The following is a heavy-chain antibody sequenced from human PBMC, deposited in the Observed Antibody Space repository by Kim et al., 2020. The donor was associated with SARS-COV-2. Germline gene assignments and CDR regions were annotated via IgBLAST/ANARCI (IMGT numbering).Heavy chain of an antibody. CDR2: IYTSGST. Sequence: SETLSLTCTVSGGSISSGSYYWSWIRQPAGKGLEWIGRIYTSGSTNYNPSLKSRVTISVDTSKNQFSLKLSSVTAADTAVYYCARTRTSGSYGADYYYYGMDVWGQGTTVTVSS. CDR3: ARTRTSGSYGADYYYYGMDV. CDR1: GGSISSGSYY. J-gene: IGHJ6*02. V-gene: IGHV4-61*02. D-gene: IGHD1-26*01.